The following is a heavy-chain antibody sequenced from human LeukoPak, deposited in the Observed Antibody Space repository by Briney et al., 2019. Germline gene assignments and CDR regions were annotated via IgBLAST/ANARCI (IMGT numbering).Heavy chain of an antibody. Sequence: PGGSLRLSCAASGFTFSDYYMSWIRQAPGKGLEWVSYISSSGSTIYYADSVKGQFTISRDNAKNSLYLQMNSLRAEDTAVYYCARGSLNDFWSGPRGAFDIWGQGTMVTVSS. J-gene: IGHJ3*02. V-gene: IGHV3-11*04. CDR3: ARGSLNDFWSGPRGAFDI. CDR2: ISSSGSTI. D-gene: IGHD3-3*01. CDR1: GFTFSDYY.